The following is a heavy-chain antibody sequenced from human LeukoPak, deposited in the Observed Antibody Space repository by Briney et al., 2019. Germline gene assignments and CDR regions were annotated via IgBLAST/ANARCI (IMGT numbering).Heavy chain of an antibody. J-gene: IGHJ4*02. CDR3: ARKSTVRRTSEFDY. V-gene: IGHV1-2*02. D-gene: IGHD3-10*02. Sequence: WASVRVSCKASGYTFTGYYMNWVRQAPGQGHEWLGWINPNSGDTKYAQKFLGRVTMTSDTSINTVYMALSSLTSDDTAVYYCARKSTVRRTSEFDYWGQGSLVTVSS. CDR1: GYTFTGYY. CDR2: INPNSGDT.